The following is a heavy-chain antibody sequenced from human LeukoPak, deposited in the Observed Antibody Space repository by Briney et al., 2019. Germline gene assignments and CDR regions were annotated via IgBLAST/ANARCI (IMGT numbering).Heavy chain of an antibody. CDR1: DFTFSSFG. J-gene: IGHJ6*03. CDR2: IRFDGTLK. D-gene: IGHD3-16*02. V-gene: IGHV3-30*02. CDR3: AKDGVILAPGIYWYMDV. Sequence: GGSLRLSCSASDFTFSSFGMHWLRQAPGKGLEWVALIRFDGTLKDYAESVKGRFTISRDNSKNALFLQMNSLRVDDTAVFYCAKDGVILAPGIYWYMDVWGRGTTVTVSS.